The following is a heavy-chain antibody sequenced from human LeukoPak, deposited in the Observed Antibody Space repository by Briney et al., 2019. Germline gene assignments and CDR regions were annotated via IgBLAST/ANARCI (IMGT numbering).Heavy chain of an antibody. CDR2: ISGSGGSI. CDR1: GFSFSTYS. Sequence: GGSVRLSCAAYGFSFSTYSMNWIRQAPGKGLEWISYISGSGGSIFTADSVRGRFTISRDNGNNSFFLQMNTLRAEGTAVYYWARGRYYDTSAYNYFDPWGQGTVVTVS. CDR3: ARGRYYDTSAYNYFDP. V-gene: IGHV3-48*01. D-gene: IGHD3-22*01. J-gene: IGHJ5*02.